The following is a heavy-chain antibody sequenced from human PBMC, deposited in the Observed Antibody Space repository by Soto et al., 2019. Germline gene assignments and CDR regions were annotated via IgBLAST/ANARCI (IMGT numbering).Heavy chain of an antibody. J-gene: IGHJ6*02. D-gene: IGHD3-22*01. CDR3: AKESYYYDSSGYSNYYYGMDV. Sequence: GGSLRLSCAASGFTFSSYGMHWVRQAPGKGLEWVAVISYDGSNKYYADSVKGRFTISRDNSKNTLYLQMNSLRAEDTAVYYCAKESYYYDSSGYSNYYYGMDVWGQGTTVTVSS. CDR1: GFTFSSYG. V-gene: IGHV3-30*18. CDR2: ISYDGSNK.